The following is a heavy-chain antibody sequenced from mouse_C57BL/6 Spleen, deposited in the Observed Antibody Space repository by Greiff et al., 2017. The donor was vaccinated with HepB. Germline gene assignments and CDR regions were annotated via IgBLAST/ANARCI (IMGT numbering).Heavy chain of an antibody. D-gene: IGHD1-1*01. J-gene: IGHJ1*03. Sequence: QVQLKQSGPGLVAPSQSLSITCTVSGFSLTSYAISWVRQPPGKGLEWLGVIWTGGGTNYNSALKSRLSISKDNSKSQVFLKMNSLQTDDTARYYCARGKDGRGDWYFDVWGTGTTVTVSS. CDR1: GFSLTSYA. CDR3: ARGKDGRGDWYFDV. CDR2: IWTGGGT. V-gene: IGHV2-9-1*01.